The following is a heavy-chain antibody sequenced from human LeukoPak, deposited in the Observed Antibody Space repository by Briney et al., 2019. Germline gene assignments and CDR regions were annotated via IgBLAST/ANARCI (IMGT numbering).Heavy chain of an antibody. D-gene: IGHD6-6*01. CDR2: LIPIFGTA. Sequence: GTSVKVSCKASGGTFSSYAISWVRQAPGQGLEWMGGLIPIFGTANYAQKFQGRVTITTDESTSTAYMELSSLRSEDTAVYYCARDPDYSSSSEGFDYWGQGTLVTVSS. V-gene: IGHV1-69*05. CDR1: GGTFSSYA. J-gene: IGHJ4*02. CDR3: ARDPDYSSSSEGFDY.